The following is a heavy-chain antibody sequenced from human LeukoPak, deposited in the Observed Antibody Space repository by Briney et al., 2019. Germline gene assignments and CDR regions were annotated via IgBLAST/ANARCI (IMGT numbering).Heavy chain of an antibody. CDR1: GYTFTSHY. V-gene: IGHV1-2*06. J-gene: IGHJ4*02. D-gene: IGHD3-3*01. Sequence: ASVKVFCKASGYTFTSHYMHWVRQAPGQGLEWMGRINPNSGGTNYAQKFQGRVTMTRDTSISTAYMELSRLRSDDTAVYYCARAYYDFWSDFDYWGQGTLVTVSS. CDR2: INPNSGGT. CDR3: ARAYYDFWSDFDY.